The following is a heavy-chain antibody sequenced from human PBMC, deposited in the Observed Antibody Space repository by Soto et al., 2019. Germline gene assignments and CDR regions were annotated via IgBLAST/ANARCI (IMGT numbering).Heavy chain of an antibody. CDR2: IYYSGST. J-gene: IGHJ4*02. V-gene: IGHV4-31*03. D-gene: IGHD3-10*02. CDR1: GGSISSVGYY. Sequence: QVQLQESGPGLVKPSQTLSLTCTVSGGSISSVGYYWSWIRQHPWKGLEWIGYIYYSGSTYDNPSLKSRVTISADTSKNQFSLKLSSVTAADTAVYYCARGLFGELYFDYCGQGTLVTVSS. CDR3: ARGLFGELYFDY.